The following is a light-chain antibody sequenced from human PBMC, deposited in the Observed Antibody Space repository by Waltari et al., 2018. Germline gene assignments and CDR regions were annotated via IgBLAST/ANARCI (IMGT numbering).Light chain of an antibody. J-gene: IGLJ7*01. Sequence: TVVTQEPSLSVSPGGTVTLTCGLNSGSVSTRNYPSWYQQTPGQAPLMIIYSTDTRPSGVPHRFSGSILGNKAALTITGAQTDDESDYYCTVYMGGGVFFGGGTRLTV. V-gene: IGLV8-61*01. CDR1: SGSVSTRNY. CDR2: STD. CDR3: TVYMGGGVF.